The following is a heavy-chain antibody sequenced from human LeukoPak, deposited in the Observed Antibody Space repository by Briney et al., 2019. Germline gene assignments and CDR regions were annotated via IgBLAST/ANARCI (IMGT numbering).Heavy chain of an antibody. CDR1: GGSISSSSYY. CDR2: IYYSGST. Sequence: SETLSLTCTVSGGSISSSSYYWGWIRQPPGKGLEWIGSIYYSGSTYYSPSLKSRVTIPVDTSKNQFSLKLSSVTAADKAVYYCASLVVPAAPNYYYYMDVWGKGTTVTVSS. V-gene: IGHV4-39*01. D-gene: IGHD2-2*01. J-gene: IGHJ6*03. CDR3: ASLVVPAAPNYYYYMDV.